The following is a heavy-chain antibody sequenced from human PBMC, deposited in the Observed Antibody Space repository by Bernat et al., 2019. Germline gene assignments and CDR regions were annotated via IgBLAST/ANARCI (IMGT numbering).Heavy chain of an antibody. D-gene: IGHD3-22*01. CDR2: TNPYNGNT. Sequence: QVQLLQSGTDVKKPGASLRVSCKASGYTFINYGITWVRQAPGQGLEWMGWTNPYNGNTNYAQTVQGRVTMTRDTSTSTVYMELSSLRSEDTAVYYCAREWHDSSGYYYPEDYFDYWGQGTLVTVSS. V-gene: IGHV1-18*01. J-gene: IGHJ4*02. CDR3: AREWHDSSGYYYPEDYFDY. CDR1: GYTFINYG.